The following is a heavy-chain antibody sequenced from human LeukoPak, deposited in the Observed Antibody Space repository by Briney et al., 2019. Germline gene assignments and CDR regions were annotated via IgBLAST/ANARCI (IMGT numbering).Heavy chain of an antibody. CDR3: ARDGIAAAGDY. CDR2: ISSSSIYI. J-gene: IGHJ4*02. Sequence: GGSLRLSCAASGFTFSSYSMNWVRQAPGKGLEWVSSISSSSIYIYYADSVKGRFTISRDNAKNSLYLQMNSLRAEDTAVYYCARDGIAAAGDYWGQGTLVTVSS. CDR1: GFTFSSYS. D-gene: IGHD6-13*01. V-gene: IGHV3-21*01.